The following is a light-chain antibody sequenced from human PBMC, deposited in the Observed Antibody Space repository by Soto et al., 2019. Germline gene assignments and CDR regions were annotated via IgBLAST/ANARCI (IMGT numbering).Light chain of an antibody. Sequence: QSVLTQPASVSGSPGQSITISCTGTSSDVGVYNYVSWYQQHPGKAPKLMIYEVSNRPSGISNRFSGSKSGNTASLTISGLQAEDVADYYCSSYTTSSAVVFGGGTKVTVL. V-gene: IGLV2-14*01. CDR3: SSYTTSSAVV. J-gene: IGLJ2*01. CDR2: EVS. CDR1: SSDVGVYNY.